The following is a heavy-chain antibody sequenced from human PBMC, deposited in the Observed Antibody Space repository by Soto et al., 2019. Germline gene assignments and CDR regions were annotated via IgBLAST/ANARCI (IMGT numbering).Heavy chain of an antibody. D-gene: IGHD3-9*01. Sequence: GASVKVSCKASGYTFTSYGISWVRQAPGQGLEWMGWISAYNGNTNYAQKLQGRVTMTTDTSTSTAYMELRSLRSDDTAVYYCARVHFDWLLPKSNWFDPWGQGTLVTVS. CDR2: ISAYNGNT. CDR3: ARVHFDWLLPKSNWFDP. V-gene: IGHV1-18*01. J-gene: IGHJ5*02. CDR1: GYTFTSYG.